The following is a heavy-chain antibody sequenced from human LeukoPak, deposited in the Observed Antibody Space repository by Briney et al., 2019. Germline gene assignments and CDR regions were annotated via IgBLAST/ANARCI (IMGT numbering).Heavy chain of an antibody. V-gene: IGHV1-2*02. D-gene: IGHD2-2*01. J-gene: IGHJ5*02. Sequence: ASVKVSCKASGYTFTSYGISWVRQAPGQGLEWMGWINPNSGGTNYAQKFQGRVTMTRDTSISTAYMELSRLRSDDTAVYYCARDRAQGYCSSTSCYRPFDPWGQGTLVTVSS. CDR2: INPNSGGT. CDR1: GYTFTSYG. CDR3: ARDRAQGYCSSTSCYRPFDP.